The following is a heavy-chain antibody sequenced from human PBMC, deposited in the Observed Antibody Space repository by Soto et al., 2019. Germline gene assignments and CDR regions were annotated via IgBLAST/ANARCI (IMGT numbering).Heavy chain of an antibody. CDR3: ARFGYYDETSFDY. D-gene: IGHD3-22*01. J-gene: IGHJ4*02. CDR2: IYYSGST. Sequence: SETLSLTCTVSGGSINNYYWSWIRQPPGKGLECIGYIYYSGSTNYSPSLKSRLTISVDTSKNQFSLKLSSVTAADTAVYYCARFGYYDETSFDYWGQGTPVTVSS. V-gene: IGHV4-59*08. CDR1: GGSINNYY.